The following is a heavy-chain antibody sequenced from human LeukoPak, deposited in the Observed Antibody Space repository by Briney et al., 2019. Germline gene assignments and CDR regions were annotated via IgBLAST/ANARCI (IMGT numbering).Heavy chain of an antibody. CDR1: GFPLSSYS. Sequence: PGGSLRVSCAASGFPLSSYSINWVRQAPGKGLEWVSYISSSGSAIYYVDSVKGRLTVSRDNAKNSLFLQMNSPRAEDTAVYYCVRVKGSYFDYWGQGALVTVSS. D-gene: IGHD2-15*01. CDR2: ISSSGSAI. CDR3: VRVKGSYFDY. J-gene: IGHJ4*02. V-gene: IGHV3-48*01.